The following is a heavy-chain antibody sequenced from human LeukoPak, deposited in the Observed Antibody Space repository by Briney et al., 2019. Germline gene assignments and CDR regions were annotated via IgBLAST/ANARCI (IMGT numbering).Heavy chain of an antibody. Sequence: SQTLSLTCAISGDSVSSNSAAWNWIRQSPSRGLEWLGRTYYRSKWLNDYAVSVRSRITIIPDTSKNQISLQVNSVTPEDTAVYYCARDPVTRGAGWYFDLWGRGTFVTVSS. V-gene: IGHV6-1*01. CDR1: GDSVSSNSAA. D-gene: IGHD3-3*01. CDR3: ARDPVTRGAGWYFDL. J-gene: IGHJ2*01. CDR2: TYYRSKWLN.